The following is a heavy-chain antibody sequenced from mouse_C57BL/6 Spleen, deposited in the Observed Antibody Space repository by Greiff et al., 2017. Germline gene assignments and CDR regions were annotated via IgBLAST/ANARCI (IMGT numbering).Heavy chain of an antibody. CDR3: ARRDYGYDGYAMDY. J-gene: IGHJ4*01. D-gene: IGHD2-2*01. Sequence: EVMLVESGGDLVKPGGSLKLSCAASGFTFSSYGMSWVRQTPDKRLEWVATISSGGSYTYYPDSVKGRFTISRDNAKNTLYLQMRSLKSEDTAMYYCARRDYGYDGYAMDYWGQGTSVTVSS. CDR2: ISSGGSYT. CDR1: GFTFSSYG. V-gene: IGHV5-6*02.